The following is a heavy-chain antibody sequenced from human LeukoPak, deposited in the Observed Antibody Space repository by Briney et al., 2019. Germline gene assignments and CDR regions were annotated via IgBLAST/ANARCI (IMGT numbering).Heavy chain of an antibody. V-gene: IGHV3-74*01. CDR2: INSDGTRT. J-gene: IGHJ4*02. D-gene: IGHD2-2*01. CDR1: GSTFSSYW. Sequence: PGGSLRLSCAASGSTFSSYWMHWVRQAPGKGLVWVSHINSDGTRTNYADSVKGRFIISRDNAKNTLYLQMNSLRAEDTAVYYCARVGCTSTSCYGLFEYWGQGTLVTVSS. CDR3: ARVGCTSTSCYGLFEY.